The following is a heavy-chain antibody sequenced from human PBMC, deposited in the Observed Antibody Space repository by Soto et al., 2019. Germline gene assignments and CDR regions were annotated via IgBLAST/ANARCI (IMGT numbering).Heavy chain of an antibody. Sequence: QVQLVQSGAEVKKPGASVKVSCKASGYTFTSYDINWVRQATGQGLEWMGWMNPNSGNTGYAQKFQGRVTMTRNTSISTAYMELSSLRCEDTAVYYCAREKGYCSSTSCYGDYYYYMDVWGKGTTVTVSS. CDR1: GYTFTSYD. CDR3: AREKGYCSSTSCYGDYYYYMDV. J-gene: IGHJ6*03. CDR2: MNPNSGNT. V-gene: IGHV1-8*01. D-gene: IGHD2-2*01.